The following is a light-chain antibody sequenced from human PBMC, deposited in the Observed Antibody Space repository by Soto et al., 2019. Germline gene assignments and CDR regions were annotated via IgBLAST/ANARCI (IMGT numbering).Light chain of an antibody. V-gene: IGKV1-5*03. J-gene: IGKJ1*01. CDR3: QQYNSYSS. CDR2: KAS. Sequence: DIQMTQSPSTLSASVGDRVTITCRASQSISNYLAWYQQKPGKAPKLLIYKASSLESGVPSSFSGSGSGTEFTLTISGLQPDDFATYYCQQYNSYSSFGQGTKVEIK. CDR1: QSISNY.